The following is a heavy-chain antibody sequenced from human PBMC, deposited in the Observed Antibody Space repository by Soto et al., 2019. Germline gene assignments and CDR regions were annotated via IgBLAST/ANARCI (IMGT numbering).Heavy chain of an antibody. CDR1: GFTFRTYD. CDR2: IWYDGSNK. Sequence: QVQLVESGGGVVQPGRSLRLSCAGSGFTFRTYDLHWVRQAPGKGLEWVAVIWYDGSNKYYAESVKGRFTIYRDDSTNKMYMKQNSLRAEEMALYNCARDKSVAQYVIDYWGQRTIVTVYS. J-gene: IGHJ4*02. V-gene: IGHV3-33*01. CDR3: ARDKSVAQYVIDY. D-gene: IGHD2-21*01.